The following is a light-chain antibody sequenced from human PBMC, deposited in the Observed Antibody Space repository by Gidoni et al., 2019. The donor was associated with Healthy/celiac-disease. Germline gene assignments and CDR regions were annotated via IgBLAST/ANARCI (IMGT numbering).Light chain of an antibody. Sequence: QSALTQPASVSGSPGQSITIPCTGTRSDVGGYNYVSWYHQHPGKAPKLMIYEVSNRPSGVSNRFSGSKSGNTASLTISGLQAEDEADYYCSSYTSSSTLVVFGGGTKLTVL. CDR3: SSYTSSSTLVV. J-gene: IGLJ2*01. V-gene: IGLV2-14*01. CDR2: EVS. CDR1: RSDVGGYNY.